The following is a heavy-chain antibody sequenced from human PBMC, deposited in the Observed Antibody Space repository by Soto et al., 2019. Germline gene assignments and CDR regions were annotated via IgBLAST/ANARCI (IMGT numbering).Heavy chain of an antibody. CDR3: ARHIPMSTRTIGGCFDP. J-gene: IGHJ5*02. Sequence: QVQLQESGPGLVKPSETLSLTCTVSGGSISSTGFCWGWIRQPQGKGPEWIGSICYSGSTFYNPSLKSRVTIYGDTSKNPFSVKLSSGTAADTAVHYCARHIPMSTRTIGGCFDPWGQGTLVTVSS. V-gene: IGHV4-39*01. D-gene: IGHD2-21*01. CDR2: ICYSGST. CDR1: GGSISSTGFC.